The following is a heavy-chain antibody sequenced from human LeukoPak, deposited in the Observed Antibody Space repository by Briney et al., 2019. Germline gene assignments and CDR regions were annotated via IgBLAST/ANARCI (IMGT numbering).Heavy chain of an antibody. CDR1: DGSFSDYY. V-gene: IGHV4-34*01. Sequence: SETLSLTCAVYDGSFSDYYWTWIRQPPGKGLEWIGEIHHVGSTNYNPSLKSRVTISEDTSKNQFSLKLSSVTAADTAVYYCARTSAIFLSLDPWGQGTLVTVSS. D-gene: IGHD3-9*01. CDR2: IHHVGST. J-gene: IGHJ5*02. CDR3: ARTSAIFLSLDP.